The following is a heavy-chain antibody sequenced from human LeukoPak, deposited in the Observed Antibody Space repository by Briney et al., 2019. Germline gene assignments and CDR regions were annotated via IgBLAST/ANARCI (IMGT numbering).Heavy chain of an antibody. CDR3: ARVDYYYYGMDV. Sequence: GGSLRLSCAASGFTFSSYEMNWVRQAPGKGLEWVSYISSSGSTIYYADSVKGRFTISRDNAKNSLYLQMNSLRAEDTAVYYCARVDYYYYGMDVWGQGTTVTASS. J-gene: IGHJ6*02. V-gene: IGHV3-48*03. CDR1: GFTFSSYE. CDR2: ISSSGSTI.